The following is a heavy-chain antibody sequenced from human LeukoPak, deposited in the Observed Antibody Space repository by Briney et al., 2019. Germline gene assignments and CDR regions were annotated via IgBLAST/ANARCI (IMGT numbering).Heavy chain of an antibody. V-gene: IGHV3-53*01. J-gene: IGHJ4*02. CDR1: GFTFSSYA. Sequence: PGGSLRLSCAASGFTFSSYAMSWVRQAPGKGLEWVSVIYSGGSTYYADSVKGRFTISRDNSKNTLYLQMNSLRAEDTAVYYCARDSSGWYHWDYWGQGTLVTVSS. CDR3: ARDSSGWYHWDY. D-gene: IGHD6-19*01. CDR2: IYSGGST.